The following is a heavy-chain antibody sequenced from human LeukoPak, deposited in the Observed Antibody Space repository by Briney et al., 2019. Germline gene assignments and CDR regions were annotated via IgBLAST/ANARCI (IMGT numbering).Heavy chain of an antibody. CDR2: INSDVSGT. V-gene: IGHV3-74*01. J-gene: IGHJ3*02. Sequence: GGSLRLSCAASGFTFSIYWMHWVRRVPGKGLVGVSHINSDVSGTSYADSVKGRFTISRDNAKNTLYLQMNSLRAEDTAVYYCARAGVGGAFDIWGQGTMVTVSS. D-gene: IGHD3-16*01. CDR1: GFTFSIYW. CDR3: ARAGVGGAFDI.